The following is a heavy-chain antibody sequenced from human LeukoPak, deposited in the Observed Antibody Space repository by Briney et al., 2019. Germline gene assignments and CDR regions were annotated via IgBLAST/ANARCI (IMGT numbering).Heavy chain of an antibody. J-gene: IGHJ4*02. CDR2: IYPGDSDT. Sequence: GESLQISCKGSGSSFTSYWIGWVRQLPGKGLEWMGIIYPGDSDTRYSPSFQGQVTISADESISTAYLQWSSLKASDTAMYYCARLDDSSGFDYWGQGTLVTVSS. D-gene: IGHD3-22*01. CDR3: ARLDDSSGFDY. V-gene: IGHV5-51*01. CDR1: GSSFTSYW.